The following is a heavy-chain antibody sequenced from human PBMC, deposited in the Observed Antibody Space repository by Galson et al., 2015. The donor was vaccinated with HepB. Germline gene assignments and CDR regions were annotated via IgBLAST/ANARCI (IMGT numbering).Heavy chain of an antibody. D-gene: IGHD3-3*01. CDR1: GFTFSSYW. Sequence: PLRLSCAASGFTFSSYWMSWVRQAPGKGLEWVANIKQDGSEKYYVDSVKGRFAISRDNDKKLLYVQMNSLRAEDTAVYYCARDYDPAARPLLYFDLWGRGTLVTVSS. CDR3: ARDYDPAARPLLYFDL. V-gene: IGHV3-7*01. CDR2: IKQDGSEK. J-gene: IGHJ2*01.